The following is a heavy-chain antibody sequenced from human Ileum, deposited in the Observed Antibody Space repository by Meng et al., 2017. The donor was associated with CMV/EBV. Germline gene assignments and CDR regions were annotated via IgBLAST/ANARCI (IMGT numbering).Heavy chain of an antibody. Sequence: ASVYTFTSTDINWVRHATGQGLGWLGWLNPKRGNTGYAQKFQGRVTITRNTSISTAYMELSSLRSEYTAVYYCARHYRNWFDPWGQGTLVTVSS. J-gene: IGHJ5*02. CDR2: LNPKRGNT. V-gene: IGHV1-8*03. CDR3: ARHYRNWFDP. D-gene: IGHD3-10*01. CDR1: VYTFTSTD.